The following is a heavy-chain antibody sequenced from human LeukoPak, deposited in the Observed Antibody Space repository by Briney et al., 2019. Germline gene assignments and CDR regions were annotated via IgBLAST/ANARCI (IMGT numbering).Heavy chain of an antibody. CDR2: IYPVDSDT. CDR3: ARRTTTWAFDI. V-gene: IGHV5-51*01. CDR1: GFSFLDYW. Sequence: RGESLKISCKGSGFSFLDYWIGWVRQMPWKGLEWMGIIYPVDSDTRYSPYFQGQVTISADKSLSTAYLQWSSLKASDTAMYYCARRTTTWAFDIWGQGTMVTVSS. J-gene: IGHJ3*02. D-gene: IGHD2/OR15-2a*01.